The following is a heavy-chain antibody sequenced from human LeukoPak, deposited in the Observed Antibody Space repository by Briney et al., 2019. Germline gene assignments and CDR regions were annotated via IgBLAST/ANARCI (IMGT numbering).Heavy chain of an antibody. Sequence: PSETLSLTCTVSGGSISSSSYYWGWIRQPPGKGLEWIGSFYYSGSTYYNPSLKSRVTISVDTSKNQFSLKLSSVTAADTAVYYCARVVMRSMWMDNWGQGTLVTVPS. J-gene: IGHJ4*02. CDR2: FYYSGST. V-gene: IGHV4-39*01. CDR1: GGSISSSSYY. D-gene: IGHD5-12*01. CDR3: ARVVMRSMWMDN.